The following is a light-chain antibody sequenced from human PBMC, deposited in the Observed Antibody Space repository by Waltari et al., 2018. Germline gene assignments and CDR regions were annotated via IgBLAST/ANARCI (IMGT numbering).Light chain of an antibody. Sequence: EIVLTQSPGTLSLSPGERATLSCRASRSVGNSYLAGYQQKPGQTPRLLIYGASTRATGITDRFSGSESGTDFTLTISRLEPEDFAVYFCQQYDTSPYTFGQGTKLEIK. V-gene: IGKV3-20*01. J-gene: IGKJ2*01. CDR3: QQYDTSPYT. CDR1: RSVGNSY. CDR2: GAS.